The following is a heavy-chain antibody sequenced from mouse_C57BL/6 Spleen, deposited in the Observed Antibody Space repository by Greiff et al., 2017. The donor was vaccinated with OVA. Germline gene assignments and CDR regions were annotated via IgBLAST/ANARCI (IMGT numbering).Heavy chain of an antibody. Sequence: QVQLQQSGPELVKPGASVKISCKASGYAFSSSWMNWVKQRPGKGLEWIGRIYPGDGDTNYNGKFKGKATLTADKSSSTAYMQLSSLTSEDSAVYFCARGANNYGSGYLESRGEDATLT. CDR3: ARGANNYGSGYLES. D-gene: IGHD1-1*01. CDR2: IYPGDGDT. V-gene: IGHV1-82*01. CDR1: GYAFSSSW. J-gene: IGHJ2*01.